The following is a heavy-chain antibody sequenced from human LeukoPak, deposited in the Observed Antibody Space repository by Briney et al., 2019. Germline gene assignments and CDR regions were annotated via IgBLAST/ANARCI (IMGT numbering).Heavy chain of an antibody. CDR3: AKAKYSALYYFDY. J-gene: IGHJ4*02. CDR2: TSGSGGST. Sequence: TGGSLRLSCAASGFTFSNYAMSWVRQAPGKGLEWVSGTSGSGGSTFYADSVKGRFTISRDNSKNTLYLQMNSLRAEDTAVYYCAKAKYSALYYFDYWGQGTLVTVSS. D-gene: IGHD5-12*01. V-gene: IGHV3-23*01. CDR1: GFTFSNYA.